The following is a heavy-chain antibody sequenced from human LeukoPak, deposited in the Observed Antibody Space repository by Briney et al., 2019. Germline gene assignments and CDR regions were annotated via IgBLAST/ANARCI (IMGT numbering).Heavy chain of an antibody. J-gene: IGHJ4*02. V-gene: IGHV3-48*01. CDR3: ARDRYGGGY. CDR2: ISSSSSTI. Sequence: GGSLRLSCAASGFTFSSYRMNWVRQAAGKGLEWVSYISSSSSTIYYADSVKGRFTISRDNAKNSLYLQMNSLRAEDTAVYYCARDRYGGGYWGQGTLVTVSS. D-gene: IGHD4-23*01. CDR1: GFTFSSYR.